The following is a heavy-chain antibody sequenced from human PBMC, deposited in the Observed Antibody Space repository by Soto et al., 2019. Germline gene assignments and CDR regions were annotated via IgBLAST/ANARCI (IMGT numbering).Heavy chain of an antibody. D-gene: IGHD3-3*01. J-gene: IGHJ6*02. CDR2: ISWNSDIR. Sequence: PGGSLRPSCAASGFTFEGSVMHWVRQAPGKGLEWVSGISWNSDIRAYADSVKGRFTISRDNAKDSVYLQMSSLRAEDTALYYCAKDMAHYDFWGNNELALDVWGQGTTVTAP. CDR3: AKDMAHYDFWGNNELALDV. CDR1: GFTFEGSV. V-gene: IGHV3-9*01.